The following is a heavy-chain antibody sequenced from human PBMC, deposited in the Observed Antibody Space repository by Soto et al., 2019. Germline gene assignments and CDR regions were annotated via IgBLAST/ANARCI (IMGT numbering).Heavy chain of an antibody. CDR1: GFTFTRYS. J-gene: IGHJ6*02. Sequence: EVQLVESGGGLVKPGGSLRLSCAASGFTFTRYSMNWVRQAPGKGLEWVSSISSTTNYIYYGDSMKGRFTISRDNAKNSLYLEMNSLRAEDTAVYYCAKDVVVGATTGLGDYYYYYGMDVWGQGTTVTVSS. CDR3: AKDVVVGATTGLGDYYYYYGMDV. D-gene: IGHD1-26*01. V-gene: IGHV3-21*06. CDR2: ISSTTNYI.